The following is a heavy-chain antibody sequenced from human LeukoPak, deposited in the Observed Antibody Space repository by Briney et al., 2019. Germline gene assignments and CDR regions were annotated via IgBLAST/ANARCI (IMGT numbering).Heavy chain of an antibody. CDR2: ISYDGSNK. CDR3: ARVAQYSGSFSLDY. D-gene: IGHD6-6*01. Sequence: PGGSLRLSCAASGFTFSSYAMHWVRQAPGKGLEWVAVISYDGSNKYYADSVRGRFTISRDNSKNTLYLQMNSLRAEDTAVYYCARVAQYSGSFSLDYWGQGTLVTVSS. CDR1: GFTFSSYA. J-gene: IGHJ4*02. V-gene: IGHV3-30-3*01.